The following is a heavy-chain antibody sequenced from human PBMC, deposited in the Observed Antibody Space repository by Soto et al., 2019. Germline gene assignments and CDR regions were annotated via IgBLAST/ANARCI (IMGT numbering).Heavy chain of an antibody. J-gene: IGHJ4*02. CDR2: INHSGST. Sequence: LSLTCAVYGGSFSGYYWSWIRQPPGKGLEWIGEINHSGSTNYNPSLKSRVTISVDTSKNQFSLKLSSVTAADTAVYYCARGVHGDYFDYWGQGTLVTVSS. D-gene: IGHD2-21*01. CDR3: ARGVHGDYFDY. V-gene: IGHV4-34*01. CDR1: GGSFSGYY.